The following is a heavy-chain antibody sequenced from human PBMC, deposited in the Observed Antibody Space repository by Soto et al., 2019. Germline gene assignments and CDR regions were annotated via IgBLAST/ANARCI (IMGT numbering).Heavy chain of an antibody. D-gene: IGHD5-12*01. Sequence: QVQLQESGPGLEKPLGTLSLTCAVSGGSISSSNWWSWVRQPPGKGLEWIGEIYHSGSTNYNPSLKSRVTISIDKSKNHFSLNLTSVTAADPAVYYCARSWGWLQSTGAVDIWGQGTMVTVSS. J-gene: IGHJ3*02. CDR1: GGSISSSNW. V-gene: IGHV4-4*02. CDR3: ARSWGWLQSTGAVDI. CDR2: IYHSGST.